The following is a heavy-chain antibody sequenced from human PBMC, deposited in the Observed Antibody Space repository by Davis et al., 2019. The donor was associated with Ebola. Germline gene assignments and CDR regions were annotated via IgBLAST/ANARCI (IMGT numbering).Heavy chain of an antibody. Sequence: ASVKVSCKASGYTFTGYYMHWVRQAPGQGLEWMGWINPNSGGTNYAQKFQGRVTMTRDTSISTAYMERSRLRSDDTAVYYCARDGYGGNPNYYYYGMDVWGQGTTVTVSS. CDR1: GYTFTGYY. J-gene: IGHJ6*02. CDR3: ARDGYGGNPNYYYYGMDV. V-gene: IGHV1-2*02. D-gene: IGHD4-23*01. CDR2: INPNSGGT.